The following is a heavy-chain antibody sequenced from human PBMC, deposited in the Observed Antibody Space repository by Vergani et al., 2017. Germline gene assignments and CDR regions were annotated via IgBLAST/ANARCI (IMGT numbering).Heavy chain of an antibody. CDR1: GYSFTSYW. Sequence: EVQLVPSGAEVKKPGESLKISCKGSGYSFTSYWIGWVRQMPGKGLEWMGIIYPGDSDTRYSPSFQGQVTISADKSISTAYLQWSSLKASDTAMYYCARGGGLYSSSWYENSNSEDDAFDIWGQGTMVTVSS. CDR3: ARGGGLYSSSWYENSNSEDDAFDI. D-gene: IGHD6-13*01. V-gene: IGHV5-51*03. CDR2: IYPGDSDT. J-gene: IGHJ3*02.